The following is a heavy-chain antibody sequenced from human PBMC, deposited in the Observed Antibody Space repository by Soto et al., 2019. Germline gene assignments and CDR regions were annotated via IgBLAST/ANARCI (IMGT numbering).Heavy chain of an antibody. V-gene: IGHV3-23*01. CDR1: GFTFSSYG. CDR2: VSGSGGST. D-gene: IGHD2-2*01. J-gene: IGHJ4*02. CDR3: AKPNLFCSSTSCYDY. Sequence: EVQLLKSGGALVQPGGSLRLSCAASGFTFSSYGMSWVRQAPGKGLEWVSAVSGSGGSTYYADSVKGRFTISRDNSKNTLYLQMNSLRAEDTAVYYCAKPNLFCSSTSCYDYWGQGTLVTVSS.